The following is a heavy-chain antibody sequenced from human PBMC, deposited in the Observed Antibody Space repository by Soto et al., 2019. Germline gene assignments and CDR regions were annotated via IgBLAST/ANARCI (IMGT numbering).Heavy chain of an antibody. V-gene: IGHV6-1*01. J-gene: IGHJ5*02. CDR3: AREKWAAAGGINWFDP. D-gene: IGHD6-13*01. CDR1: GGSVSSNTVA. Sequence: SQTLSLTCAVSGGSVSSNTVAWNWIRQSPSRGLEWLGRSYYRSKWYNDYAVSVKSRITINPDTSKNQFSLQLNSVTPEDTAVYYCAREKWAAAGGINWFDPWGQGTLVTVSS. CDR2: SYYRSKWYN.